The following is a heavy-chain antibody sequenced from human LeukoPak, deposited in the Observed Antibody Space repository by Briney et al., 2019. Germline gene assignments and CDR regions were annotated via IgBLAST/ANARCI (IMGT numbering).Heavy chain of an antibody. Sequence: GRSLRLSCAASGFTFSSYGMHWVRQAPGKGLEWVAVISYDGSNKYYADSVKGRFTISRDNSKNTLYLQMNSLRAEDTAVYYCAKLWDGPGLDYWGQGTLVTVSS. D-gene: IGHD5-24*01. CDR1: GFTFSSYG. J-gene: IGHJ4*02. V-gene: IGHV3-30*18. CDR2: ISYDGSNK. CDR3: AKLWDGPGLDY.